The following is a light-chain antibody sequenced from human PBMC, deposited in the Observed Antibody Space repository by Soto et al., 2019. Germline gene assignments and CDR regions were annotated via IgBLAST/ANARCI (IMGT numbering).Light chain of an antibody. J-gene: IGKJ5*01. Sequence: IVLTQSPGTLSLSPGERVTLSCRASQSVTTRLAWYQHKPGQAPTLLMSGASNRASGVPVRFSGSGSGTDFTLTITRLEPEDFALYYCQQYGSSPPFGQGTPLDIK. CDR1: QSVTTR. CDR2: GAS. CDR3: QQYGSSPP. V-gene: IGKV3-20*01.